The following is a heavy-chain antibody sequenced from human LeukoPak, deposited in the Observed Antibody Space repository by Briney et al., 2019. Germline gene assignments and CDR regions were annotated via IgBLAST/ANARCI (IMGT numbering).Heavy chain of an antibody. CDR1: GGSFSGYY. D-gene: IGHD1-26*01. V-gene: IGHV4-34*01. CDR2: INHSGST. Sequence: PSETLSLTCAVYGGSFSGYYWSWIRQPPGKGLEWIGEINHSGSTNYNPSLKSRVTISVDTSKNQFSLKLSSVTAADTAVYYCARQVGAAESMDVWGQGTTVTVSS. CDR3: ARQVGAAESMDV. J-gene: IGHJ6*02.